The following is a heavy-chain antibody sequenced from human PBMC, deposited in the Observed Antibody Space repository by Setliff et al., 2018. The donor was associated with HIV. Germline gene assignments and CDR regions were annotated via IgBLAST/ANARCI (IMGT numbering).Heavy chain of an antibody. V-gene: IGHV4-59*08. D-gene: IGHD2-21*02. CDR3: ARSSRGSLRDLDY. Sequence: PSETLSLTCTVSGGSISNYYWSWIRQPPGKGLEWIGCGYYSGITHYDPSLKSRVSISVDASKTQFSLRLNSVPVADTAVYFCARSSRGSLRDLDYWGPGTLVTVSS. J-gene: IGHJ4*02. CDR2: GYYSGIT. CDR1: GGSISNYY.